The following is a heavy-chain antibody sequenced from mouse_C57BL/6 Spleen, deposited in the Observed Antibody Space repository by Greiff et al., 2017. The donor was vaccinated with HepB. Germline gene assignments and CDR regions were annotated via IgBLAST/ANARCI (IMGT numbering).Heavy chain of an antibody. CDR1: GYTFTSYT. CDR2: INPSSGYT. Sequence: QVQLQQSGAELARPGASVKMSCKASGYTFTSYTMHWVKQRPGQGLEWIGYINPSSGYTKYNQKFKDKATLTADKSSSTAYMQLSSLTSEDSAVYYCARSLYDGYRFAYWGQGTLVTVSA. D-gene: IGHD2-3*01. J-gene: IGHJ3*01. CDR3: ARSLYDGYRFAY. V-gene: IGHV1-4*01.